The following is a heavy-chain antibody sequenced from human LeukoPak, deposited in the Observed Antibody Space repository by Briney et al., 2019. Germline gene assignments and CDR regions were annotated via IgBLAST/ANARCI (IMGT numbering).Heavy chain of an antibody. D-gene: IGHD5-18*01. CDR1: GFSFSTYA. V-gene: IGHV3-64*02. Sequence: GGSLRLSCAASGFSFSTYAMHWVRQAPGKGLEYVSDISSSGGTTHYADSVKGRFTISRDNTKNTVYLQMGSLRAEDMAVYYCAREGHGYNYGFDYWGRGTLVTVSS. CDR2: ISSSGGTT. CDR3: AREGHGYNYGFDY. J-gene: IGHJ4*02.